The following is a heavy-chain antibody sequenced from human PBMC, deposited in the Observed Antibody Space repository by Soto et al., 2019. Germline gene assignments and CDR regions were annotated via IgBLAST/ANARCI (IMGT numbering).Heavy chain of an antibody. J-gene: IGHJ4*02. CDR2: IYYSGST. Sequence: SETLSLTCTVSGGSISSGDYYWSWIRQPPGKGLEWIGYIYYSGSTYYNPSLKSRVTISVDTSKNQFSLKLSSVTAADTAVYYCARLGPSSGYPIHNDYWGQGTLVTVSS. CDR1: GGSISSGDYY. V-gene: IGHV4-30-4*01. D-gene: IGHD3-22*01. CDR3: ARLGPSSGYPIHNDY.